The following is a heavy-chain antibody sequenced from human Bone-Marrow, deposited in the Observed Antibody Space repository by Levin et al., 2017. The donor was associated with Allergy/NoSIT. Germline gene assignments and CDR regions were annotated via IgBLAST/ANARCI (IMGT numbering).Heavy chain of an antibody. J-gene: IGHJ4*02. Sequence: PGGSLRLSCAASGLTFINFEMKWVRQAPGKGLEWVSDITASGGTINYVDSVKGRFTISRDNAKNSLFLQMNSLRAEDTAVYYCAARKYYSHSSGYYYEYWGQGTLVTVSS. V-gene: IGHV3-48*03. CDR1: GLTFINFE. CDR3: AARKYYSHSSGYYYEY. D-gene: IGHD3-22*01. CDR2: ITASGGTI.